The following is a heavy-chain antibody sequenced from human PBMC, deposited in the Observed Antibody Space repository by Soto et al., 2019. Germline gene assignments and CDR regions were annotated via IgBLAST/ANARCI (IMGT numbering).Heavy chain of an antibody. D-gene: IGHD3-10*01. V-gene: IGHV3-23*01. CDR1: GFTFSSYS. Sequence: EVQLLESGGGLVQPGGSLRLSCAASGFTFSSYSMNWVRQAPGKGLEWVATVGGGGENTFYADSVKGRFTISRDDSQNTLYLQMNRLRAEDTAVYFCAKRDSGSGRSPPLINYGGQGTLVTVSS. CDR2: VGGGGENT. J-gene: IGHJ4*02. CDR3: AKRDSGSGRSPPLINY.